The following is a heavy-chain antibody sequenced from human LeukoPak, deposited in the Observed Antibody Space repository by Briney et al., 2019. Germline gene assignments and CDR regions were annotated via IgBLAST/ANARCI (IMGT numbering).Heavy chain of an antibody. CDR3: ARDAYGDYYFDY. Sequence: GRSLRLSCAASGFDFYRYALHWVRQAPGKGLEWVAVIWYDGSNKYYADSVKGRFTISRDSSKNTLYLQMNSLRAEDTAVYYCARDAYGDYYFDYWGQGTLVTVSP. V-gene: IGHV3-33*08. CDR2: IWYDGSNK. J-gene: IGHJ4*02. D-gene: IGHD4-17*01. CDR1: GFDFYRYA.